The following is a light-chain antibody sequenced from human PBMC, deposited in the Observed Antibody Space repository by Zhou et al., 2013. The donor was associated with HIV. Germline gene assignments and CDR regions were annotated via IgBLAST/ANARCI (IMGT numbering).Light chain of an antibody. CDR3: QQSYSTPR. J-gene: IGKJ4*01. V-gene: IGKV1-33*01. CDR1: QDISNY. CDR2: DAS. Sequence: DIQMTQSPSSLSASVGDRVTITCQASQDISNYLNWYQQKPGKAPKLLIYDASNLETGVPSRFSGSGSGTDFTFTISSLQPEDFATYYCQQSYSTPRFGGGTKVEIK.